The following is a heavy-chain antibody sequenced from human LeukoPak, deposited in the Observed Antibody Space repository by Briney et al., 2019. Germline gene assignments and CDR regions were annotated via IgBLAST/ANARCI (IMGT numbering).Heavy chain of an antibody. V-gene: IGHV3-23*01. Sequence: GGSLRLSCAVSGFTFSSYGMSWVRRAPGKGMEWVSDISGSGGSTYYADSVKGRFTISRDNSKNTLYLQINSLRAEDTAVYYRAKQFYDSSGHFREWGQGTLVTVSS. CDR1: GFTFSSYG. CDR3: AKQFYDSSGHFRE. CDR2: ISGSGGST. J-gene: IGHJ4*02. D-gene: IGHD3-22*01.